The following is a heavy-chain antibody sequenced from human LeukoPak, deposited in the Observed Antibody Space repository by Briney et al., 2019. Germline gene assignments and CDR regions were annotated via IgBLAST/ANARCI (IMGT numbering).Heavy chain of an antibody. V-gene: IGHV4-4*07. CDR1: GGSISSYY. J-gene: IGHJ6*03. CDR2: IYTSGST. CDR3: ARSIVVVPAAPGGYYYYMDV. D-gene: IGHD2-2*01. Sequence: PSETLSLTCTVSGGSISSYYWSWIRQPAGKGLEWIGRIYTSGSTNYNPSLKSRVTMSVDTSKNQFSLKLSSVTAADTAVYYCARSIVVVPAAPGGYYYYMDVWGKGTTVTVSS.